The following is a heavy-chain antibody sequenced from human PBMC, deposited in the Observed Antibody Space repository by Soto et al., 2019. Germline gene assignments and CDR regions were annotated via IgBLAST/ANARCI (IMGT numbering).Heavy chain of an antibody. D-gene: IGHD6-13*01. Sequence: SETLSLTCTVSGDSMSSYYWSWIRQPPGKGLEWIGYIYYSGSTNYNPSLKSRVTISVDTSKNQFSLKLSPVTAADTAVYYCARHYSSAWYKVDYWGQGTLVTVSS. CDR1: GDSMSSYY. V-gene: IGHV4-59*01. CDR2: IYYSGST. J-gene: IGHJ4*02. CDR3: ARHYSSAWYKVDY.